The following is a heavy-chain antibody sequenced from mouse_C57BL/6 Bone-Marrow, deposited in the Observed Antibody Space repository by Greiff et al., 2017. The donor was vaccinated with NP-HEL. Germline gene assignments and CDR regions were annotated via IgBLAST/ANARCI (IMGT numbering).Heavy chain of an antibody. Sequence: EVMLVESGAELVRPGASVKLSCTASGFNIKDDYMHWVKQRPEQGLEWIGWIDPENGDTEYASKFQGKATITADTSSNTAYLQLSSLTSEDTAVYYCTTSDGYYGDYWGQGTTLTVSS. CDR1: GFNIKDDY. J-gene: IGHJ2*01. CDR3: TTSDGYYGDY. V-gene: IGHV14-4*01. D-gene: IGHD2-3*01. CDR2: IDPENGDT.